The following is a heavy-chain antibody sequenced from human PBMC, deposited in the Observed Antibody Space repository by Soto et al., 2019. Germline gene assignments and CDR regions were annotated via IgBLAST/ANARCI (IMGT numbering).Heavy chain of an antibody. CDR2: IYYSGST. CDR3: ARGGYYYDSSGTLDY. CDR1: GASISSGDYY. D-gene: IGHD3-22*01. V-gene: IGHV4-30-4*01. Sequence: TLSLTFTVSGASISSGDYYWSWIRHPTGKGLEWIGYIYYSGSTYYNQSLKSRVSISVDTSKNQFSLKLSSVTAADTAVYYCARGGYYYDSSGTLDYWGQGTLVTVSS. J-gene: IGHJ4*02.